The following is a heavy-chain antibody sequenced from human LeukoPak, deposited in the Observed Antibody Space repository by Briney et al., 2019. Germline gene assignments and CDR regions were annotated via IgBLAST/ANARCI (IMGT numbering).Heavy chain of an antibody. CDR2: INPSGGST. V-gene: IGHV1-46*01. CDR3: ARDAARVVVAAVGYYYYGMDV. J-gene: IGHJ6*02. D-gene: IGHD2-15*01. Sequence: ASVKVSCKASGYTFTSYYMHWVRQAPGQGLEWMGIINPSGGSTSYAQKFQGRVTMTRDTSTSTVYMELSSLRSEDTAVYYCARDAARVVVAAVGYYYYGMDVWGQGTTVTVSS. CDR1: GYTFTSYY.